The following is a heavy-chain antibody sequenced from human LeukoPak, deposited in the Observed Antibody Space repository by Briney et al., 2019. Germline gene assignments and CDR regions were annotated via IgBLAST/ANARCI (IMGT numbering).Heavy chain of an antibody. CDR3: ARGKEQQLYAFDI. V-gene: IGHV3-33*01. CDR2: IWFDGSNK. Sequence: GGSLRLSCAASGFTFSSYGMHWVRQAPGKGLEWVAVIWFDGSNKYYADSVKGRFAISRDNSKNTLYLQMNSLSAEDTAVYYCARGKEQQLYAFDIWGQGTMVTVSS. CDR1: GFTFSSYG. D-gene: IGHD6-13*01. J-gene: IGHJ3*02.